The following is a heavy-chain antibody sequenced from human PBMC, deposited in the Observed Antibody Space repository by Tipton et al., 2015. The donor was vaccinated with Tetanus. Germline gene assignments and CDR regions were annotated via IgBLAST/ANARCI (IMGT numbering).Heavy chain of an antibody. V-gene: IGHV4-39*02. Sequence: TLSLTCTVSGDSLSNGDYYWSWIRQPPDKGLEWLGDVIYDGTSYYNPSLNSRVKISLDTSMNQVSLTLTSVTAADTALYYCARGVPYSTTMGSDWFDPWGQGTLVTVSS. CDR1: GDSLSNGDYY. D-gene: IGHD2-2*01. J-gene: IGHJ5*02. CDR2: VIYDGTS. CDR3: ARGVPYSTTMGSDWFDP.